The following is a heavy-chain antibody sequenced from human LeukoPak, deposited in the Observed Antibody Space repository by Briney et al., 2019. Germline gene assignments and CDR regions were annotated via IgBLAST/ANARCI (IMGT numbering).Heavy chain of an antibody. CDR3: ARDLYSSGWGYFDY. CDR1: GYSISSGYY. D-gene: IGHD6-19*01. V-gene: IGHV4-38-2*02. CDR2: IYHSGST. J-gene: IGHJ4*02. Sequence: SETLSLTCTISGYSISSGYYWGWIRQPPGKGLEWIGSIYHSGSTYYNPSLKSRVTISLDTSESQFSLKLSSVTAADTAVYYCARDLYSSGWGYFDYWGQGTLVTVSS.